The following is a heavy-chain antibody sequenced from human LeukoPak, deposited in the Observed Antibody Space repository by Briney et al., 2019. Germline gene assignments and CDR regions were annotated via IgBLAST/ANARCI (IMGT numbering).Heavy chain of an antibody. CDR1: GYTFTSYA. Sequence: ASVKVSCKASGYTFTSYAMNWVRQAPGQGLEWMGWINTNTGNPTYAQGFTGRFVFSLDTSVSTAYLQISSLKAEDTAVYYCAGLGVVAGTYWFDPWGQGTLVTVSS. CDR2: INTNTGNP. CDR3: AGLGVVAGTYWFDP. V-gene: IGHV7-4-1*02. J-gene: IGHJ5*02. D-gene: IGHD6-19*01.